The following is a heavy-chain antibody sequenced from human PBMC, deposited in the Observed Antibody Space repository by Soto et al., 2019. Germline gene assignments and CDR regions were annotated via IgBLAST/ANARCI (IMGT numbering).Heavy chain of an antibody. D-gene: IGHD3-10*01. CDR3: ARRMVRGVIIHY. J-gene: IGHJ4*02. V-gene: IGHV4-34*01. CDR1: GGSFSGYY. CDR2: INHSGST. Sequence: QVQLQQWGAGLLKPSETLSLTCAVYGGSFSGYYWSWIRQPPGKGLEWIGEINHSGSTNYNPSLKSRVTISVDTSKNQFSLKLSSVTAADTAVYYCARRMVRGVIIHYWGQGTLVTVSS.